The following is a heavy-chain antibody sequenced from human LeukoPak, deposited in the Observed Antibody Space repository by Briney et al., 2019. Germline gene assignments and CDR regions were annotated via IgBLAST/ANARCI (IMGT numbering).Heavy chain of an antibody. CDR3: ARAEGSGSYLYY. Sequence: GASVKVSCKASGGTFSSYAISWVRQAPGQGLEWMGRIIPILGIANYAQKFQGRVTITADKSTSTAYMELSSLRSEDTAVYYCARAEGSGSYLYYWGQGTLVTVSS. D-gene: IGHD3-10*01. CDR2: IIPILGIA. V-gene: IGHV1-69*04. CDR1: GGTFSSYA. J-gene: IGHJ4*02.